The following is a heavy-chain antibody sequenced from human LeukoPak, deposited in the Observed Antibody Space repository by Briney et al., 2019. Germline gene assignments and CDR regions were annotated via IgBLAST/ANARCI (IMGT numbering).Heavy chain of an antibody. Sequence: ASVKVSCKASGGTFSSYAISWVRQAPGQGLEWMGGIIPIFGTANYAQKFQGRVTITADESTSTAYMELSSLRSEDTAVYYCARVAYDSSGYYPAYFDYWGQGTLVTVSS. CDR1: GGTFSSYA. CDR2: IIPIFGTA. J-gene: IGHJ4*02. D-gene: IGHD3-22*01. V-gene: IGHV1-69*13. CDR3: ARVAYDSSGYYPAYFDY.